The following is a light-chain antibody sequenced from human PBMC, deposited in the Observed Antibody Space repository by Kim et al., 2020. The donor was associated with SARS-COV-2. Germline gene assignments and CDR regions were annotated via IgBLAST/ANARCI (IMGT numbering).Light chain of an antibody. Sequence: QSALTQPASVSGSPGQSLTISCTGSYSDIGRFDYVSWFQQRPGKAPKLIIFDVTKRPSGISIRFSASKSGNMASLTISGLQAEDEADYYCSSYSSSSTRRVFGGGTQLTVL. V-gene: IGLV2-14*03. CDR3: SSYSSSSTRRV. CDR2: DVT. CDR1: YSDIGRFDY. J-gene: IGLJ3*02.